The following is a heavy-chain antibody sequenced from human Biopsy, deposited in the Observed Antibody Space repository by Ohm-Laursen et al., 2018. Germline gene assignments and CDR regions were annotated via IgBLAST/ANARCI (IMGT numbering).Heavy chain of an antibody. V-gene: IGHV4-31*03. Sequence: SQTLSLTCTVSGDSISSDYYWTWIRPVPGECLEWIAYMHHSGPTYTYYNPSLKSRVAISVEVSKNHFSLKVSSVTAADTAVYFCTGKPNSLYYFDHWGQGTLVTVSS. CDR1: GDSISSDYY. CDR2: MHHSGPT. D-gene: IGHD1-14*01. CDR3: TGKPNSLYYFDH. J-gene: IGHJ4*02.